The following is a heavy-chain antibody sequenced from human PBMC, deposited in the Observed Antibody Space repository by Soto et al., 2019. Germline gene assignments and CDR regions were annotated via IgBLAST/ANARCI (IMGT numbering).Heavy chain of an antibody. J-gene: IGHJ6*02. CDR1: GFTFSSYA. CDR2: ISGSVGST. CDR3: AKDPSRAPGWYGMDV. Sequence: PGGSLRLSCAASGFTFSSYAMSWVRQAPGKGLEWVSAISGSVGSTYYADSVKGRFTISRDNSKNTLYLQMNSLRAEDTAVYYCAKDPSRAPGWYGMDVWGQGTTVTVSS. V-gene: IGHV3-23*01.